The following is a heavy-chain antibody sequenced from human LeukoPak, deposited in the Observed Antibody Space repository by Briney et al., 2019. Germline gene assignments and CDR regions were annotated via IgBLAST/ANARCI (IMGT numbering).Heavy chain of an antibody. CDR1: GFIFSNAC. V-gene: IGHV3-15*01. Sequence: GGSLRLSCAASGFIFSNACMSWVRQAPGKGLEWVGRIKSKTDGGTTDYAAPVKGRFTISTDDSKNTPYLQMNSLKTAYTAVYSGTTTVVIAASDGFDIWGQGTMVTVSS. J-gene: IGHJ3*02. D-gene: IGHD2-21*01. CDR2: IKSKTDGGTT. CDR3: TTTVVIAASDGFDI.